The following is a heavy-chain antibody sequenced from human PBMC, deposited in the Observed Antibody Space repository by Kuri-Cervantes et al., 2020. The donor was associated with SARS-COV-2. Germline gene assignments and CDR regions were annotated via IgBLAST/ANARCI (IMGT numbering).Heavy chain of an antibody. V-gene: IGHV3-30-3*01. J-gene: IGHJ4*02. CDR1: GFTFSSYA. Sequence: GESLKISCAASGFTFSSYAMHWVRQAPGKGLEWVAAISYDGSNKYYADSVKGRFTISRDNSKNTLYLQMNSLRAEDTAVYYCARDRQRDFDFWGQGTLVTVSS. D-gene: IGHD6-25*01. CDR2: ISYDGSNK. CDR3: ARDRQRDFDF.